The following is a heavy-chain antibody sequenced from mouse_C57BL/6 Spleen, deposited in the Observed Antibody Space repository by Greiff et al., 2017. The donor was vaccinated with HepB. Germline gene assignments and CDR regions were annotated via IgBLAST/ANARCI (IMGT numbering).Heavy chain of an antibody. Sequence: QVQLQQPGTELVKPGASVKLSCKASGYTFTSYWMHWVKQRPGQGLEWIGNINPSNGGTNYNEKFKSKATLTVDKSSSTAYMQPSSLTSEDSAVYYCARSNYSNWFFASWGQGTLVTVSA. D-gene: IGHD2-5*01. CDR3: ARSNYSNWFFAS. V-gene: IGHV1-53*01. CDR2: INPSNGGT. CDR1: GYTFTSYW. J-gene: IGHJ3*01.